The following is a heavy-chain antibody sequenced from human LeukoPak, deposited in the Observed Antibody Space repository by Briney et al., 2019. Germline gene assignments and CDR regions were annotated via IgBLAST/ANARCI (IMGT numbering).Heavy chain of an antibody. Sequence: ASVKVSCKASGYTFTGYYMHWVRQAPGQGLEWMGRINPNSGGTNYAQKFQGRATMTRDTSISTAYMELSRLRSDDTAVYYCARERKAAGTLGWFDPWGQGTLVTVSS. CDR1: GYTFTGYY. J-gene: IGHJ5*02. CDR3: ARERKAAGTLGWFDP. D-gene: IGHD6-13*01. CDR2: INPNSGGT. V-gene: IGHV1-2*06.